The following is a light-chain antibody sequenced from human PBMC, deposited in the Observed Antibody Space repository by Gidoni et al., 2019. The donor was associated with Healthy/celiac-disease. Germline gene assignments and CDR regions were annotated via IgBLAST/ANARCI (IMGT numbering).Light chain of an antibody. J-gene: IGLJ2*01. Sequence: QSALTQPASVSGSPGQSITISCTGTSSDVGSYNLVSGYQQHPGKAPKLMIYEVSKRPSGVSNRFSGSKSGNTAALTISGLQAEVEADYYCCSYAGSSTFVVFGGGTKLTVL. CDR1: SSDVGSYNL. CDR2: EVS. CDR3: CSYAGSSTFVV. V-gene: IGLV2-23*02.